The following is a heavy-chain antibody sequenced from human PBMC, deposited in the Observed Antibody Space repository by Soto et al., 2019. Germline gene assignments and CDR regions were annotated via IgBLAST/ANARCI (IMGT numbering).Heavy chain of an antibody. J-gene: IGHJ4*02. CDR1: GGSISSSTSY. CDR3: ARHLDYYDSSGYYDY. D-gene: IGHD3-22*01. CDR2: IYYSGTT. V-gene: IGHV4-39*01. Sequence: SETLSLTCNVSGGSISSSTSYRGWIRQPPGKGLEWIGSIYYSGTTYYNPSLKSRLSMSVDTSKNQFSLNLSSVTAADTAVYYCARHLDYYDSSGYYDYWDQGTLVTVSS.